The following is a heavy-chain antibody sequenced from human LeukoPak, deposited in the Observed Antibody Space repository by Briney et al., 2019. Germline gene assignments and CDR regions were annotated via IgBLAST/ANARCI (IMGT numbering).Heavy chain of an antibody. CDR3: ARDLLGWELHYFDY. CDR1: GFTFDDYA. J-gene: IGHJ4*02. D-gene: IGHD1-26*01. V-gene: IGHV3-9*01. CDR2: ISWNSGSI. Sequence: GGSLRLSCAASGFTFDDYAMRWVRQAPGKGLEWVSGISWNSGSIGYADSVKGRFTISRDNAKNSLYLQMNSLRAEDTAVYYCARDLLGWELHYFDYWGQGTLVTVSS.